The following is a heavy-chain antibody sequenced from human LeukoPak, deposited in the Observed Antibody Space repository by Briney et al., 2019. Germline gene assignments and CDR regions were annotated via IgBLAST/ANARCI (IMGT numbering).Heavy chain of an antibody. V-gene: IGHV4-39*07. CDR1: GGSISSSTKY. CDR2: IYYSGST. J-gene: IGHJ4*02. CDR3: ARPTYYYDSSGYYSPFDC. D-gene: IGHD3-22*01. Sequence: SGTLSLTCTVSGGSISSSTKYWGWIRQPPGKGLEWIKNIYYSGSTYDNPSIRSRITISVDTSKNQFSLKLRSVTAAATAVYYCARPTYYYDSSGYYSPFDCWGQGTLVTVSS.